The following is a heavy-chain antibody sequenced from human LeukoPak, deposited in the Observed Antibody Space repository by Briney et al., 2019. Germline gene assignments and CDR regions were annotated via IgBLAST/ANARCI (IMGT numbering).Heavy chain of an antibody. CDR2: ISSSSSYI. J-gene: IGHJ5*02. CDR1: GFTFSSYS. Sequence: PGGSLRLSCAASGFTFSSYSMNWVRQAPGKGLEWVSSISSSSSYIYYADSVKGRFTISRDNAKNSLYLQMNSLRAEDTAVYYCARDTMVRGVIWFDPWGQGTLVTVSS. D-gene: IGHD3-10*01. CDR3: ARDTMVRGVIWFDP. V-gene: IGHV3-21*01.